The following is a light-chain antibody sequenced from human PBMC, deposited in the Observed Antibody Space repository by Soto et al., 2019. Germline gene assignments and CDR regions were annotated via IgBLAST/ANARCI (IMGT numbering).Light chain of an antibody. J-gene: IGKJ4*01. CDR1: QSISGNY. CDR2: GAS. Sequence: EIVLTQSPGTLSLSPGERATLSCRASQSISGNYLVWYQQKPGQAPRLLIYGASNRATGIPDRFSGSGSGTDFTLTISRLEPEDFAMYYCQQNGSSNTFGGGTKVEIK. V-gene: IGKV3-20*01. CDR3: QQNGSSNT.